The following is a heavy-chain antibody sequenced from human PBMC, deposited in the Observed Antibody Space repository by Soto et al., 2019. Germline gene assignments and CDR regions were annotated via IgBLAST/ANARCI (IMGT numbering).Heavy chain of an antibody. CDR3: ASPPNSGGTGRYFDY. CDR2: IYSGGST. J-gene: IGHJ4*02. Sequence: PGGSLRLSCAASGFTVSSNYMSWVRQAPGKGLEWVSVIYSGGSTYYADSVKGRFTISRDNSKNTLYLQMNSLRAEDTAVYYCASPPNSGGTGRYFDYWGQGTLVTVSS. V-gene: IGHV3-66*01. CDR1: GFTVSSNY. D-gene: IGHD1-26*01.